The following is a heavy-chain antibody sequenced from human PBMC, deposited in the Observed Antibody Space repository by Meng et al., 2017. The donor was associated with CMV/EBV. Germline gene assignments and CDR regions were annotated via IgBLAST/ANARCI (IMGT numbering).Heavy chain of an antibody. CDR1: GYYF. J-gene: IGHJ5*02. D-gene: IGHD3-3*01. CDR3: ARVVRDDFWSGYYRGGWFDP. V-gene: IGHV4-30-4*08. CDR2: IYYSGTT. Sequence: GYYFCSWIRQPPGKGLEWIGYIYYSGTTYPNPSLKSRVTISVDTSKNQFSLKLSSVTAADTAVYYCARVVRDDFWSGYYRGGWFDPWGQGTLVTVSS.